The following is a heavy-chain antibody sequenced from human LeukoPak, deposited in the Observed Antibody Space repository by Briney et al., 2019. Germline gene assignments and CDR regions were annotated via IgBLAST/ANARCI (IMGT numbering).Heavy chain of an antibody. CDR3: ARCVTGWPNWFAP. CDR1: GFRFIRYA. J-gene: IGHJ5*02. V-gene: IGHV3-23*01. Sequence: PGGSLRLSCVGSGFRFIRYAMSWVRQAPGKGLEWVATIHYIRDGPYYADSVEGRFTISRDDSKNTVYLQMNSLRVEDTAIYYCARCVTGWPNWFAPWGQGTLVTVSS. CDR2: IHYIRDGP. D-gene: IGHD6-19*01.